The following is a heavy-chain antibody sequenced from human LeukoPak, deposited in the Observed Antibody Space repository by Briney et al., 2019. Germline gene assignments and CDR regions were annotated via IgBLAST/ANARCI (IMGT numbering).Heavy chain of an antibody. J-gene: IGHJ6*03. V-gene: IGHV1-2*02. D-gene: IGHD1-1*01. CDR1: GYTFSGYY. CDR2: INSKSGGT. Sequence: ASVKVSCKASGYTFSGYYMHWVRQAPGQGLEWMGWINSKSGGTNYAQKFQGRVTMTRDTSISTAYMELSSLRSEDTAVYYCATGGQKTKYYYYYYMDVWGKGTTVTVSS. CDR3: ATGGQKTKYYYYYYMDV.